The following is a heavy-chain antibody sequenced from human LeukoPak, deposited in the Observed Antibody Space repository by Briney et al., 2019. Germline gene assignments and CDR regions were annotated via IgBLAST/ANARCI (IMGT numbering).Heavy chain of an antibody. J-gene: IGHJ4*02. Sequence: GASVKVSCKASGYTFTGYYIHWVRQDPGQGLEWMGWINPNSGGTNYAQKFQGRVTMTRDTSISTAYMELSRLRSDDTAVYYCARIYSGSYSTDDYWGQGTLVTVSS. CDR3: ARIYSGSYSTDDY. CDR1: GYTFTGYY. V-gene: IGHV1-2*02. D-gene: IGHD1-26*01. CDR2: INPNSGGT.